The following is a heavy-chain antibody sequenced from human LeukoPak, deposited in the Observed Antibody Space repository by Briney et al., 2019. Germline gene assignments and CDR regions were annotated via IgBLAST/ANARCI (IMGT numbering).Heavy chain of an antibody. CDR1: GDSISRYY. CDR3: ARGPGGGD. J-gene: IGHJ4*02. Sequence: SVTLSLTRTASGDSISRYYWRWIRQPPGKALAGIGHIYYSGSTNYNPSLTRRVTISVDTSNKQFSRKVSSVTAADTAVYYCARGPGGGDWGEGTLVTVS. V-gene: IGHV4-59*01. D-gene: IGHD2-2*01. CDR2: IYYSGST.